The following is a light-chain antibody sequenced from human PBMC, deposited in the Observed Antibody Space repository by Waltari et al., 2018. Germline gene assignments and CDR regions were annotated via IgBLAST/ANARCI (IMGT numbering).Light chain of an antibody. J-gene: IGKJ4*01. CDR2: AAS. V-gene: IGKV1-12*01. CDR1: QGIRNW. Sequence: DIQMTQSPSSVSASVGDRVTITCRASQGIRNWLAWYQQKPEKAPKPLIYAASSLHSGVPSRFSGSGSGTDFTLTISSLQPEDFATYYCQQANTFPLTFGGGTKVEIK. CDR3: QQANTFPLT.